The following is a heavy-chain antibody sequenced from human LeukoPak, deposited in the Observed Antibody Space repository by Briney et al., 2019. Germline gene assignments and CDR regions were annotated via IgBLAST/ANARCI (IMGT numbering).Heavy chain of an antibody. D-gene: IGHD3-22*01. CDR3: ARIAYYYDSSEY. CDR1: GYTFTSSY. CDR2: INPSGGST. V-gene: IGHV1-46*01. Sequence: ASVKVSCKASGYTFTSSYMHWVRQAPGQGLEWMGIINPSGGSTSYAQKFQGRVTMTRDMSTSTVYMELSSLRSEDTAVYYCARIAYYYDSSEYWGQGTLVTVSS. J-gene: IGHJ4*02.